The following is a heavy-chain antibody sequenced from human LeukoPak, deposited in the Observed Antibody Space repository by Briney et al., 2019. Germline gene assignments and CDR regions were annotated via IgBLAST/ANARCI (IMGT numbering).Heavy chain of an antibody. J-gene: IGHJ4*02. CDR1: GFTVSNNY. CDR2: IYSGGGS. V-gene: IGHV3-66*01. Sequence: GGSLRLSCAASGFTVSNNYMSWVRQAPGKGLEWVSVIYSGGGSYYADSVKGRFIISRDSSKNTLYLQMNSLRAEDTAVYYCWRDILYGSGSSDFDYWGQGTLVTVSS. CDR3: WRDILYGSGSSDFDY. D-gene: IGHD3-10*01.